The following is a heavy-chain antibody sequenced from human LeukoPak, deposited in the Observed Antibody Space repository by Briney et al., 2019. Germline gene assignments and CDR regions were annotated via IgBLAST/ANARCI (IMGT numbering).Heavy chain of an antibody. CDR1: GYTFTGYY. CDR3: ARVHTTHSGRKFNFDY. D-gene: IGHD1-26*01. J-gene: IGHJ4*02. V-gene: IGHV1-2*02. Sequence: GASVKVSCKASGYTFTGYYMHWVRQAPGQGLEWMGWINPNSGGTNYAQKFQGRVTMTRDTSISTAYMELSRLRSDDTAVYYCARVHTTHSGRKFNFDYWGQGTLVTVSS. CDR2: INPNSGGT.